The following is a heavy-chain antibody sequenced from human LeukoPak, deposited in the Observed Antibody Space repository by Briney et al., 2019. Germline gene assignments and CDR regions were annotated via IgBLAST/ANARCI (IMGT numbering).Heavy chain of an antibody. V-gene: IGHV3-74*01. D-gene: IGHD2-15*01. CDR3: ARGGAYSHNY. J-gene: IGHJ4*02. CDR2: INGDGSST. CDR1: GFTFSSDW. Sequence: GGSLRLSCAASGFTFSSDWMHWVRQAPGKGLVWVSRINGDGSSTNYADSVKGRFTISRDNAKNTLYLQMNSLRAEDTAVYYCARGGAYSHNYWGQGTLVLVSS.